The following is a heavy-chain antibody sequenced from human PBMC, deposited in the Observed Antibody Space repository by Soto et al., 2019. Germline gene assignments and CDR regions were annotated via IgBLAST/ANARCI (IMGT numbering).Heavy chain of an antibody. D-gene: IGHD3-10*01. Sequence: GGSLRLSCVASGFTFASYTMNWVLQAPGKRLEWISYITSTGSTIYYADSVKGRFTISRDNAKNSLYLQMNSLRAEDTAVYRCVRDRELAVVCNADYYYYFCMDVWGQGTMVT. CDR2: ITSTGSTI. CDR1: GFTFASYT. J-gene: IGHJ6*02. CDR3: VRDRELAVVCNADYYYYFCMDV. V-gene: IGHV3-48*01.